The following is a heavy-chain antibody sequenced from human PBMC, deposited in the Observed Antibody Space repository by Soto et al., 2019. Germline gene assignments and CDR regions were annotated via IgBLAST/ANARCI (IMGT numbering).Heavy chain of an antibody. CDR2: IKSKTDGGTT. J-gene: IGHJ4*02. V-gene: IGHV3-15*01. CDR3: TPESRGVWGSYRLLTY. Sequence: EVQLVESGGGLVKPGGSLRLSCAASGFTFSNAWMNWVRQAPGKGLEWVGRIKSKTDGGTTDDAASVKGRFTISRDDSKNTLYLQMNSLKTEDTAVYYCTPESRGVWGSYRLLTYWGQGTLVTVSS. CDR1: GFTFSNAW. D-gene: IGHD3-16*02.